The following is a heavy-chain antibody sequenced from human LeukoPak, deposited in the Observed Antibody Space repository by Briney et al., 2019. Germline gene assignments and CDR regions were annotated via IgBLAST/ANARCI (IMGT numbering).Heavy chain of an antibody. D-gene: IGHD4-11*01. V-gene: IGHV3-66*02. Sequence: GVLRLSCAASGFSVSDKYMTWVRPAPGKGLEWLSIIYSGGSTFYADSVKGRFTISRDTSKNTVYLEMNSLRLEDTAVYYCARGPHGLQSWHYFDYWGLGTLVTVSS. CDR1: GFSVSDKY. CDR2: IYSGGST. CDR3: ARGPHGLQSWHYFDY. J-gene: IGHJ4*02.